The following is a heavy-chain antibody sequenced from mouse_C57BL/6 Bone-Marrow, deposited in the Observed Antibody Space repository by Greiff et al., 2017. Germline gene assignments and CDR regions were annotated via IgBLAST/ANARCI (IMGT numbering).Heavy chain of an antibody. CDR3: ARVDGYYFDY. Sequence: EVKLLESGPGLVKPSQTVFLTCTVTGISITTGNYRWSWIRQFPGNKLECIVYIYYSCTITYNPSLTSRTTITRDTPKNQFFLEMNSLTAEDTATYYCARVDGYYFDYWGQGTTLTVSS. D-gene: IGHD1-1*01. CDR1: GISITTGNYR. J-gene: IGHJ2*01. V-gene: IGHV3-5*01. CDR2: IYYSCTI.